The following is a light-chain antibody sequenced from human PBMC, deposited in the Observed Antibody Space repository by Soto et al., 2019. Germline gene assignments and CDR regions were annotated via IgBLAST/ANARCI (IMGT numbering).Light chain of an antibody. CDR2: KAS. CDR3: QQYNSYSD. J-gene: IGKJ5*01. Sequence: AIRMTQSPSSLSASTGDRVTITCRASQGISSYLAWYQQKPGKAPKLLIYKASSLERGVPSRFSGSGSGTEFTLTISSLQPDDFAVYYCQQYNSYSDFGQGTRLENK. V-gene: IGKV1-8*01. CDR1: QGISSY.